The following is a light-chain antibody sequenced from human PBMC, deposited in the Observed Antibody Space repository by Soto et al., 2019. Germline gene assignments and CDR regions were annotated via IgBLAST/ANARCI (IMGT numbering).Light chain of an antibody. CDR3: MQGSHWPTT. CDR1: QGLVHSDGNTY. V-gene: IGKV2-30*02. J-gene: IGKJ1*01. CDR2: KIS. Sequence: DVVMTQSPLSLPVTLGQPATVSCRSSQGLVHSDGNTYLSWFQQRPGQSPRRLIYKISNRDSGVPDRFSGSGLGTDFTLKISRVEAEDIGVYYCMQGSHWPTTFGQGTKVDIK.